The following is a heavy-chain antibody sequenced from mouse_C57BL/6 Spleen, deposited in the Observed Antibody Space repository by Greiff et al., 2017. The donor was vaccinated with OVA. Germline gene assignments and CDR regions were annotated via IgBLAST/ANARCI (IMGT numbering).Heavy chain of an antibody. V-gene: IGHV1-82*01. Sequence: QVQLQQSGPELVKPGASVTLSCKASGYAFSSSWMNWVKQRPGKGLEWIGRIYPGDGDTNYNGKFKGKAILTADKSSSTAYMQLSSLTSEDSAVYFCTSTTVVECPFDYWGQGTPLTVSS. D-gene: IGHD1-1*01. CDR2: IYPGDGDT. CDR1: GYAFSSSW. CDR3: TSTTVVECPFDY. J-gene: IGHJ2*01.